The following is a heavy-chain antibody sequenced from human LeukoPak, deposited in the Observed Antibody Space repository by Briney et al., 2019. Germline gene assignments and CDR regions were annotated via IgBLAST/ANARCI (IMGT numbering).Heavy chain of an antibody. CDR3: ARSPRDGYNYLGWFDP. J-gene: IGHJ5*02. CDR2: INHSGST. Sequence: SETLSLTCAVYGGSFSGYYWSWIRQPPGKGLEWIGEINHSGSTNYNPSLKSRVTISVDTSKNQFSLKLSSVTAADTAVYYCARSPRDGYNYLGWFDPWGQGTLVTVSS. CDR1: GGSFSGYY. V-gene: IGHV4-34*01. D-gene: IGHD5-24*01.